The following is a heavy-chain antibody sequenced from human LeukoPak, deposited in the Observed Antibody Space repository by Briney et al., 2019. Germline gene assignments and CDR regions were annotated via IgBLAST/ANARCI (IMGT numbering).Heavy chain of an antibody. CDR3: ARRAALIGGRFDP. D-gene: IGHD2/OR15-2a*01. Sequence: SETLSLTCAVYGGSFSGYYWSWIRQPPGKGLEWIGEINHSGSTNYNPSLKSRVTISVDTSKNQFSLKLSSVTAADTAVYYCARRAALIGGRFDPWGQGTLVTVSS. CDR1: GGSFSGYY. V-gene: IGHV4-34*01. CDR2: INHSGST. J-gene: IGHJ5*02.